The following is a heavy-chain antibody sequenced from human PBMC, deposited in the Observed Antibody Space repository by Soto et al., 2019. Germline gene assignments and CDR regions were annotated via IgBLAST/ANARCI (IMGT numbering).Heavy chain of an antibody. CDR2: ISAYNGNT. Sequence: ASVKISCKASGYNFTSYGISSVRQAPGQGLEWMGWISAYNGNTNYAQNLQGRVSLTTDTSTTTAYMGLRSLRSGGTAVYYCARKRAPSRDNWFDPWGQGTLVTVSS. CDR3: ARKRAPSRDNWFDP. J-gene: IGHJ5*02. CDR1: GYNFTSYG. V-gene: IGHV1-18*04.